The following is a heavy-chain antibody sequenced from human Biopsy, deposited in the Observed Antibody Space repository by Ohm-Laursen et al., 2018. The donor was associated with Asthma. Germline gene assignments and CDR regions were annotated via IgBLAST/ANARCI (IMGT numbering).Heavy chain of an antibody. D-gene: IGHD6-19*01. CDR2: IWNDGGNK. J-gene: IGHJ4*02. Sequence: SLRLSCAASGFTFSSYGMHWVRQAPGKGLEWVAVIWNDGGNKYYADSVKGRFTISRDNSKNTLYLQMNSLRAEDTAVYYCARESSVAGSSDFDYWGQGTLVTVSS. CDR1: GFTFSSYG. V-gene: IGHV3-33*01. CDR3: ARESSVAGSSDFDY.